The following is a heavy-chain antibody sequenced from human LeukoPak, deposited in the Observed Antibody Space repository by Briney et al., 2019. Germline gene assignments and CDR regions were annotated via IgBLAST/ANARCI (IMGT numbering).Heavy chain of an antibody. V-gene: IGHV3-23*01. J-gene: IGHJ6*03. D-gene: IGHD5-12*01. CDR3: AKVGGYDYDYYYYMDV. Sequence: PGGTLTLSCAASGFSFSRYGMSWVRQAPGKGLEWVSAISGSGGSTYYADSVKGRFTISRDNSKNTLYLQMNSLRAEDTAVYYCAKVGGYDYDYYYYMDVWGKGTTVTISS. CDR1: GFSFSRYG. CDR2: ISGSGGST.